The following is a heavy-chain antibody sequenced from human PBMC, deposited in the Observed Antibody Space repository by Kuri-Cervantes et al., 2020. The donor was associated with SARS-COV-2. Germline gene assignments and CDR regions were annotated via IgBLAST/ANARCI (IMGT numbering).Heavy chain of an antibody. CDR2: IYYSGST. CDR1: GYSISSGYY. D-gene: IGHD3-10*01. V-gene: IGHV4-38-2*01. J-gene: IGHJ4*02. Sequence: SETLSLTCAVSGYSISSGYYWGWIRQPPGKGLEWIGYIYYSGSTNYNPSLKSRVTISVDTSKSQFSLKLSSVTAADTAVYYCARTYGSGTPPSYWGQGTLVTVSS. CDR3: ARTYGSGTPPSY.